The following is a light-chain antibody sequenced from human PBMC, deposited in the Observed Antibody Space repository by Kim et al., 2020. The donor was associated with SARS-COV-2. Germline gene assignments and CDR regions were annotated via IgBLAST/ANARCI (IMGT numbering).Light chain of an antibody. J-gene: IGKJ4*01. CDR3: QQYGSSPRLT. CDR1: QSVSSTY. Sequence: EIVLTQSPGTLSLSPGERATLSCRASQSVSSTYLAWYQQKPGQAPRLLIYDASSRATGIPDRFSGSGSGTDFTLTISRLEPEDFAVYYCQQYGSSPRLTFGGGTRREI. CDR2: DAS. V-gene: IGKV3-20*01.